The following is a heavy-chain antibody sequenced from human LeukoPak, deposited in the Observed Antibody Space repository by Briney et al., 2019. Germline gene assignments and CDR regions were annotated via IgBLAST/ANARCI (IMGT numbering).Heavy chain of an antibody. CDR1: GFTVSSNY. CDR2: IYSGGST. CDR3: ASGYSYGESVDY. D-gene: IGHD5-18*01. J-gene: IGHJ4*02. Sequence: GGSLRLSCAASGFTVSSNYMSWVRQAPGKGLEWVSVIYSGGSTYYADSVKGRFTISRDNSKNTLYLQMNSLRAEDTAVYYCASGYSYGESVDYCGQGTLVTVSS. V-gene: IGHV3-53*01.